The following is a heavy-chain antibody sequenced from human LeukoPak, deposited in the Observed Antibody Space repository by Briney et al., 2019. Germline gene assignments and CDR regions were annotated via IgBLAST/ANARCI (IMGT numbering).Heavy chain of an antibody. V-gene: IGHV3-64*01. J-gene: IGHJ6*03. CDR3: ARSYASGIHYMDV. CDR2: ISLTGDST. D-gene: IGHD3-10*01. Sequence: GGSLRLSCAASGFTLSNHAMHWVRHGPRKGLEYVSAISLTGDSTYYANSVKGRFTISRDDSKNTLYLQMGSLQTEDMAVYYCARSYASGIHYMDVWGKGSTVTVSS. CDR1: GFTLSNHA.